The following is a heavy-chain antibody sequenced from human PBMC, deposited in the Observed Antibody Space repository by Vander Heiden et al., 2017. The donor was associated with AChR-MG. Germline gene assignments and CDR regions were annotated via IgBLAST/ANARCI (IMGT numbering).Heavy chain of an antibody. J-gene: IGHJ2*01. CDR3: ARRGVGYRWLPDWYFDL. V-gene: IGHV5-51*01. CDR2: IYPGDSDT. CDR1: GYSFTSYW. D-gene: IGHD2-8*02. Sequence: EVQLVQSGAEVKKPGESLTISCKGSGYSFTSYWIGWVRQMPGKGLEWMGIIYPGDSDTRYSPSFQGQVTISADKSISTAYLQWSSLKASDTAKYYCARRGVGYRWLPDWYFDLWGRGTLVTVSS.